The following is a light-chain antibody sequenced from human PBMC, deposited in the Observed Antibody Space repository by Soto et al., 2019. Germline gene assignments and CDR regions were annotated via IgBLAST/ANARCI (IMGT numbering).Light chain of an antibody. Sequence: EIVMPQTPATLSVSPGERATLSCRASQSVRSNLAWYQQKPGQAPRLLIYGASTRATGIPARFSGSGSRTEFTLTISSLQSEDFAVYYCQQYNNWPQITFGHGTRLEIK. CDR3: QQYNNWPQIT. CDR2: GAS. J-gene: IGKJ5*01. CDR1: QSVRSN. V-gene: IGKV3-15*01.